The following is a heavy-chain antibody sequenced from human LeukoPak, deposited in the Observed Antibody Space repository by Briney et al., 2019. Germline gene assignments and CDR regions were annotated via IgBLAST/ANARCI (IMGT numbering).Heavy chain of an antibody. V-gene: IGHV1-46*01. Sequence: ASVKVSCKASGYTFTSYYMHWVRQAPGQGLEWMGIINPSGGSTSYAQEFQGRVTVTRDTSTSTVYMELRSLRSEDTAVYYCARTGRVGIVVVPAASDYWGQGTLVTVSS. D-gene: IGHD2-2*03. CDR2: INPSGGST. CDR3: ARTGRVGIVVVPAASDY. CDR1: GYTFTSYY. J-gene: IGHJ4*02.